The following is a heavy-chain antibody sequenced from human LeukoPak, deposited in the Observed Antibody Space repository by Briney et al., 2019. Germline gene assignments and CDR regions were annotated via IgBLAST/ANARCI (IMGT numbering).Heavy chain of an antibody. J-gene: IGHJ4*02. CDR2: VYYSGTT. CDR3: ARDNDQLGLDPFDY. V-gene: IGHV4-39*07. CDR1: GDSISSDSYY. D-gene: IGHD1-1*01. Sequence: SETLSLTCTVSGDSISSDSYYWGWIRQSPGTGLEWIGSVYYSGTTYYNPSLKSRVTISIDTSKNQFSLRLRSVTAADTAMYYCARDNDQLGLDPFDYWGQGTLVTVSS.